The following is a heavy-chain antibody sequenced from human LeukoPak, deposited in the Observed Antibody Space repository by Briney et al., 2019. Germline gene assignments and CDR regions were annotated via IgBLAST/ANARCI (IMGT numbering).Heavy chain of an antibody. Sequence: SETLSLTCTVSGGSISSYYWSWIRQPPGKGLEWIGYIYYSGSTNYNPSLKSRVTISVDTSKNQFSLKLSSVTAADTAVYYCARDRSPEHYYDSSHWDYYYGMDVWGQGTTVTVSS. D-gene: IGHD3-22*01. CDR3: ARDRSPEHYYDSSHWDYYYGMDV. CDR2: IYYSGST. J-gene: IGHJ6*02. V-gene: IGHV4-59*12. CDR1: GGSISSYY.